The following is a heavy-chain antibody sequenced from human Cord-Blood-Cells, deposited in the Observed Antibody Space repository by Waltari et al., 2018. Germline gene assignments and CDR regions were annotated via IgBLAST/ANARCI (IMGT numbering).Heavy chain of an antibody. CDR3: ARRLLTGDGPPFDY. D-gene: IGHD7-27*01. J-gene: IGHJ4*02. CDR1: GGSFSGYY. Sequence: QVQLQQWGAGLLKPSETLSLTCAVYGGSFSGYYWSWIRQPPGKGLEWIGEINHSRSTNYNPSLKSRVTISVDTSKNQFSLKLSSVTAADTAVYYCARRLLTGDGPPFDYWGQGTLVTVSS. V-gene: IGHV4-34*01. CDR2: INHSRST.